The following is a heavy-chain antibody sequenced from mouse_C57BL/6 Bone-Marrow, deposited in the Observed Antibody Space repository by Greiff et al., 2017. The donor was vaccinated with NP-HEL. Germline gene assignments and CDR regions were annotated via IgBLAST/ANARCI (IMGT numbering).Heavy chain of an antibody. V-gene: IGHV5-12*01. J-gene: IGHJ3*01. Sequence: EVKVEESGGGLVQPGGSLKLSCAASGFTFSDYYMSWVRQTPEKRLEWVAYISNGGGSTYYPDTVKGRFTISRDNAKNTLYLQMSRLKSEDTAMYYCARHSIYYYAPFAYWGQGTLVTVSA. D-gene: IGHD1-1*01. CDR1: GFTFSDYY. CDR2: ISNGGGST. CDR3: ARHSIYYYAPFAY.